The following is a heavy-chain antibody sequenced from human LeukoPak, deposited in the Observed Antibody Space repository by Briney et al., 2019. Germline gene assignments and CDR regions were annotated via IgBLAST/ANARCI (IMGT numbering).Heavy chain of an antibody. Sequence: ASVNVSCKASGYTFTSYDINWMRQAPGQGLEWVGWMNPNSGNTGYAQTFHGKLTMTRNTSIKTAYMELSNLTSDDSTVYYCPRRFSDNLTGHTWYDYWGQGTLVTVSS. J-gene: IGHJ4*02. CDR1: GYTFTSYD. CDR3: PRRFSDNLTGHTWYDY. V-gene: IGHV1-8*01. CDR2: MNPNSGNT. D-gene: IGHD3-9*01.